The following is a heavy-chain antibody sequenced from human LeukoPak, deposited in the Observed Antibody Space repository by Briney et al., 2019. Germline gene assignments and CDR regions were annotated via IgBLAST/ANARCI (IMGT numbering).Heavy chain of an antibody. CDR1: GGSISSGNYY. D-gene: IGHD6-13*01. V-gene: IGHV4-30-2*01. CDR3: AREGNPIEAAGTS. J-gene: IGHJ5*02. CDR2: IYHSGST. Sequence: PSETLSLTCTVSGGSISSGNYYWSWIRQPPGKGLEWIGYIYHSGSTNYNPSLKSRVTISIDKYKNQFSLKLTSVTAADTAVYYCAREGNPIEAAGTSWGQGTLVTVSS.